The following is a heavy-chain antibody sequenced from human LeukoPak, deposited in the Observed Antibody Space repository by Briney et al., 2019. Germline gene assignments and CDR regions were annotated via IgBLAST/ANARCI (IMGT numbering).Heavy chain of an antibody. V-gene: IGHV1-2*02. CDR2: INPNSGGT. CDR3: ARGIFGVVISWFDP. Sequence: ASVKVSCKASGYTFTGYYMHWVRQAPGQGLEWMGWINPNSGGTNYAQKFQGRVTMTRDTSISTAYMELSRLRSEDTVVYYCARGIFGVVISWFDPWGQGTLVTVSS. J-gene: IGHJ5*02. CDR1: GYTFTGYY. D-gene: IGHD3-3*01.